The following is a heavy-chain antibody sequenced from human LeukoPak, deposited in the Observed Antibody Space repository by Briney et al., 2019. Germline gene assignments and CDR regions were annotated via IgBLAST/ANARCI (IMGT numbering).Heavy chain of an antibody. D-gene: IGHD5-12*01. V-gene: IGHV5-51*01. Sequence: GGPLQISSQGPGSPFTAYWIGGVGRLHGKGREWMGFIYPGDSDTRYSPSFQGQVTISAYKSISTAYLQWSSLKDSDTGMYYCARGYSGYYFYYGMDVWGQGTTVIVSS. CDR2: IYPGDSDT. J-gene: IGHJ6*02. CDR3: ARGYSGYYFYYGMDV. CDR1: GSPFTAYW.